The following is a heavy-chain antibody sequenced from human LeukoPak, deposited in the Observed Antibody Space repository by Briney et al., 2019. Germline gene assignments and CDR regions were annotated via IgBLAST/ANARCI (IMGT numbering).Heavy chain of an antibody. Sequence: ASVKVSCKASGYTFTSYGISWVRQAPGQGLERMGWISAYNGNTNYAQKFQGRVTLTRNMSTSTDYLELSSLRSEDTAVYYCARDNSVRDEAWWFNPWGQGTLVTVSS. D-gene: IGHD5-24*01. CDR1: GYTFTSYG. V-gene: IGHV1-18*01. J-gene: IGHJ5*02. CDR3: ARDNSVRDEAWWFNP. CDR2: ISAYNGNT.